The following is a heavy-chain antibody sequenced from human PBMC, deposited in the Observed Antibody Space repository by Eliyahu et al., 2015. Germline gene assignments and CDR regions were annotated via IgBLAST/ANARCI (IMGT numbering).Heavy chain of an antibody. D-gene: IGHD3-22*01. Sequence: QVQLVESGGGVVQPGRSLRLSCAASGFXXXXYAMHWVRQAPGKGLEWVAVISYDGSNKYYADSVKGRFTISRDNSKNTLYLQMNSLRAEDTAVYYCARGMGYYDSSGYPYDYWGQGTLVTVSS. CDR2: ISYDGSNK. CDR3: ARGMGYYDSSGYPYDY. CDR1: GFXXXXYA. V-gene: IGHV3-30*01. J-gene: IGHJ4*02.